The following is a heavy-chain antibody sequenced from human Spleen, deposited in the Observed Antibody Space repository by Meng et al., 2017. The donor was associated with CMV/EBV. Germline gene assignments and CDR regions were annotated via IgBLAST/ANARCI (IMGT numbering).Heavy chain of an antibody. J-gene: IGHJ6*02. CDR2: IDNDGTTA. CDR3: AREGGSSGWYDYYYYGMDV. D-gene: IGHD6-19*01. CDR1: GFTFGNYW. Sequence: GESLKISCAASGFTFGNYWMYWVRQAPGKGLVWVSLIDNDGTTAFYADSVEGRFTISRDNAKNSLYLQMNSLRAEDTAVYYCAREGGSSGWYDYYYYGMDVWGQGTTVTVSS. V-gene: IGHV3-74*01.